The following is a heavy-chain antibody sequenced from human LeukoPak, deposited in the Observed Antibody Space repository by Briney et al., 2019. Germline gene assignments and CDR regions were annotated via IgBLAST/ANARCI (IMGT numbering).Heavy chain of an antibody. Sequence: GASVTVSCKASGYTFTSYDINWVRQATGQGLEWMGWMNPNSGNTGYAQKFQGRVTMTRNTSISTAYMELSSLRSEDTAVYYCARGVEVGATPNSYYMDVWGKGTTVTVSS. CDR2: MNPNSGNT. D-gene: IGHD1-26*01. CDR1: GYTFTSYD. V-gene: IGHV1-8*01. CDR3: ARGVEVGATPNSYYMDV. J-gene: IGHJ6*03.